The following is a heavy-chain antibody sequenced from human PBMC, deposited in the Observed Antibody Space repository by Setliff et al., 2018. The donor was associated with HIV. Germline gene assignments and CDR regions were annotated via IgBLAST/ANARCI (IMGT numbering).Heavy chain of an antibody. CDR2: ITWNSDNI. V-gene: IGHV3-9*01. D-gene: IGHD1-20*01. CDR3: ARYNWNPLGYRFDY. CDR1: GFTFDDYA. Sequence: PGGSLRLSCAASGFTFDDYAMHWVRQAPGKGLEWVSFITWNSDNIGYVDSVKGRITISRDNAKNSLYLQMNSLRAEDTAVYYCARYNWNPLGYRFDYWGQGTLVTVSS. J-gene: IGHJ4*02.